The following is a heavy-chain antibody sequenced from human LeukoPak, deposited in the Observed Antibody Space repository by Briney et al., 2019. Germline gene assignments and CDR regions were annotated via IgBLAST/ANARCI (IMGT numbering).Heavy chain of an antibody. V-gene: IGHV4-38-2*02. Sequence: SETLSLTCTVSDYSISSDYYWGWIRQPPGKGLEWIGSIYYSGSTYYNPSLKSRVTMSVDTSKNQFSLKLSSVTAADTAVYYCARPIAVAGTIDYWGQGTLVTVSS. D-gene: IGHD6-19*01. CDR3: ARPIAVAGTIDY. CDR1: DYSISSDYY. J-gene: IGHJ4*02. CDR2: IYYSGST.